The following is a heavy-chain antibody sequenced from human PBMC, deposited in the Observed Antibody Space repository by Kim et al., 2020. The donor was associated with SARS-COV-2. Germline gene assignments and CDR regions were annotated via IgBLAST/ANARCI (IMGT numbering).Heavy chain of an antibody. CDR3: ARDRSPSKWFDP. CDR1: GFTFSSYW. Sequence: GGSLRLSCVVSGFTFSSYWMSWVRQAPGKGLEGVANIKQDGSEKYYVDSVKGRFTISRDNAKNSLYLQMNSLRAEDTAVYYCARDRSPSKWFDPWGQGTLVTVSS. D-gene: IGHD4-4*01. CDR2: IKQDGSEK. V-gene: IGHV3-7*01. J-gene: IGHJ5*02.